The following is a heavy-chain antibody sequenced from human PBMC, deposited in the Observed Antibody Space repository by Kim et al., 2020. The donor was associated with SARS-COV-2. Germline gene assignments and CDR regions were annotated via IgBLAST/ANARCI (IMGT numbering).Heavy chain of an antibody. CDR3: ASGRGVNYYYYYMDV. CDR2: IYYSGST. Sequence: SETLSLTCTVSGGSISSYYWSWIRQPPGKGLEWIGYIYYSGSTNYNPSLKSRVTISVDTSKNQFSLKLSSVTAADTAVYYCASGRGVNYYYYYMDVWGKGTTVTVSS. CDR1: GGSISSYY. V-gene: IGHV4-59*01. J-gene: IGHJ6*03. D-gene: IGHD1-1*01.